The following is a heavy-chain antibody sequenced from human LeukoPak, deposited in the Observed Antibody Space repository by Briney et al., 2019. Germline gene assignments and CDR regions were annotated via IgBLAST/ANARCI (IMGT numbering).Heavy chain of an antibody. V-gene: IGHV4-34*01. CDR2: INHSGST. CDR1: GGSFSGYY. Sequence: SETLSLTCAVYGGSFSGYYWSWIRQPPGKGLEWIGEINHSGSTNYNPSLKSRVTISVDTSKNQFSLKLNSVTAADTAVYYCARGQILINYWGQGTLVTVSS. CDR3: ARGQILINY. J-gene: IGHJ4*02. D-gene: IGHD2-8*01.